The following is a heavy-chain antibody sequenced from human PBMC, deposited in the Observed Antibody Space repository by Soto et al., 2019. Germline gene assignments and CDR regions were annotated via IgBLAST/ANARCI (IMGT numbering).Heavy chain of an antibody. CDR2: IFYTGRT. CDR1: GASLSSGDHF. D-gene: IGHD1-20*01. J-gene: IGHJ4*02. CDR3: ATWRSLGIFFDY. Sequence: TLSLTCFVSGASLSSGDHFWTWIRQHPGKVLEWIGNIFYTGRTYYSPSLGSRVTMSVDTYKKQFSLRLSSVTAADTAVYYWATWRSLGIFFDYRGQVTLVTASX. V-gene: IGHV4-31*03.